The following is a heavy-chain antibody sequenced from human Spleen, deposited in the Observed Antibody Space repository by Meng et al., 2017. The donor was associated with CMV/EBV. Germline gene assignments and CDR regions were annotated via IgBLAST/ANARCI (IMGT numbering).Heavy chain of an antibody. V-gene: IGHV4-39*07. D-gene: IGHD3-9*01. J-gene: IGHJ3*02. Sequence: SETLSLTCTVSGGSISSSNYYWGWVRQPPGKGLEWIGSISYTGSTYYNPSLKSPVGISVDTSKNQFSLSLTSVTAADTAVYYCAREKTGYSLNDAFDIWGQGTMVTVSS. CDR3: AREKTGYSLNDAFDI. CDR2: ISYTGST. CDR1: GGSISSSNYY.